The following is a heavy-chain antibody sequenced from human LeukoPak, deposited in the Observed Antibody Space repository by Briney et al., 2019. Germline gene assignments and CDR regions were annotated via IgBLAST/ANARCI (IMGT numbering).Heavy chain of an antibody. Sequence: SVKVSCKASGGTFSSYAISWVRQAPGQGLEWMGRIIPILGIANYAQKFQGRVTITADESMSTAYMELSSLRSEDTAVYYCARDPTAAGPNGDYWGQGTLVTVSS. V-gene: IGHV1-69*04. J-gene: IGHJ4*02. CDR3: ARDPTAAGPNGDY. CDR1: GGTFSSYA. CDR2: IIPILGIA. D-gene: IGHD6-13*01.